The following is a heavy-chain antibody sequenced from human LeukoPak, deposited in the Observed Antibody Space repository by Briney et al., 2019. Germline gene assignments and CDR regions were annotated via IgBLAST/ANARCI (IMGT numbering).Heavy chain of an antibody. CDR3: ARDLYCSGGSCAGYFDY. CDR2: ISSGSSYI. J-gene: IGHJ4*02. Sequence: GGSLRLSCAASGFTFSTYSMNWVRQAPGKGLEWVSSISSGSSYIYYADSVKGRFTISRDNAKNSLYLQMISLRAEDTAVYYCARDLYCSGGSCAGYFDYWGQGTLVTVSS. V-gene: IGHV3-21*01. CDR1: GFTFSTYS. D-gene: IGHD2-15*01.